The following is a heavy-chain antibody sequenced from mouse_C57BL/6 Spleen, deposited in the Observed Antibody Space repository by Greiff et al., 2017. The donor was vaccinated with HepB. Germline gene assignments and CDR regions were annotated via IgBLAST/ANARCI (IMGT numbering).Heavy chain of an antibody. D-gene: IGHD1-1*01. CDR1: GFTFSSYA. CDR3: ARDPSFITTPMDY. J-gene: IGHJ4*01. Sequence: EVQGVESGGGLVKPGGSLKLSCAASGFTFSSYAMSWVRQTPEKRLEWVATISDGGSYTYYPDNVKGRFTISRDNAKNNLYLQMSHLKSEDTAMYDCARDPSFITTPMDYWGQGTSVTVSS. CDR2: ISDGGSYT. V-gene: IGHV5-4*01.